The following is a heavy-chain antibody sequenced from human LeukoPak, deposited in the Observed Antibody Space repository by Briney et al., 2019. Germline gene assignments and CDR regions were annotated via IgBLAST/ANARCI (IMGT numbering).Heavy chain of an antibody. V-gene: IGHV2-5*02. CDR2: IYCDDDK. CDR3: AHRYGSGSYSLGY. J-gene: IGHJ4*02. Sequence: SGPTLFKPTQTLTLTCTFIGFSLSTIGEGVGWIRQPPGKVLEWRALIYCDDDKSYSPSLKSRLTITKDTSKNQVVLTMTNMDPVDTATYSCAHRYGSGSYSLGYWGQGTLVTVSS. D-gene: IGHD3-10*01. CDR1: GFSLSTIGEG.